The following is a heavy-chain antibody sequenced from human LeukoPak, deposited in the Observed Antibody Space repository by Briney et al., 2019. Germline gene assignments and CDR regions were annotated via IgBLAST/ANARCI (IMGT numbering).Heavy chain of an antibody. D-gene: IGHD2-21*01. Sequence: SETLSVTCAVYGGSLSGYYWRWIRQHPGTALEWIGVINLSGSPKYNPSLKSRVTISVDTSKNLFSLKLSAVTAADTAGYCCVRVWRSWRDYFDYWGQGTRVTVSS. V-gene: IGHV4-34*01. CDR2: INLSGSP. J-gene: IGHJ4*02. CDR1: GGSLSGYY. CDR3: VRVWRSWRDYFDY.